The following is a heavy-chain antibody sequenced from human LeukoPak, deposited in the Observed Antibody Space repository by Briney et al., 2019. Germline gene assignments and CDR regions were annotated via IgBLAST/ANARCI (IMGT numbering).Heavy chain of an antibody. V-gene: IGHV3-48*04. CDR3: ARLRATTVVGDFDY. CDR1: GFTFSSYS. CDR2: ISSSSSTI. Sequence: GGSLRLSCAASGFTFSSYSMNWVRQASGKGLEWVSYISSSSSTIYYADSVKGRFTISRDNAKNSLYLQMNSLRAEDTAVYYCARLRATTVVGDFDYWGQGTLVTVSS. D-gene: IGHD4-23*01. J-gene: IGHJ4*02.